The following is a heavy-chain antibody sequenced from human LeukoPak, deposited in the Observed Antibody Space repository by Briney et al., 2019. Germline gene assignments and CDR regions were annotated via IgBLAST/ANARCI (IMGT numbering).Heavy chain of an antibody. D-gene: IGHD6-19*01. V-gene: IGHV3-48*04. CDR1: GFTFSSYS. Sequence: GALRLSCAASGFTFSSYSMNWVRQAPGRGLEWVSYISSSSSTIYYADSVKGRFTISRDNAKNSLYLQMNSLRAEDTAVYYCARDYSPGIAVAGNFDYWGQGTLVTVSS. CDR3: ARDYSPGIAVAGNFDY. J-gene: IGHJ4*02. CDR2: ISSSSSTI.